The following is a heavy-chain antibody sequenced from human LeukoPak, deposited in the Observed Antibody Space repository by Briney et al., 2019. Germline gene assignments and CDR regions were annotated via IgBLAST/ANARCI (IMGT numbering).Heavy chain of an antibody. V-gene: IGHV4-59*01. J-gene: IGHJ3*02. Sequence: SETLSLTCTVSGGSISNKYWSWIRQPPGKGLEWIGYIYYSGSTNYNPSLKSRVTISVDTSKNQFSLKLSSVTAADTAVYYCARKSAFDIWGQGTMVTVSS. CDR3: ARKSAFDI. CDR2: IYYSGST. CDR1: GGSISNKY.